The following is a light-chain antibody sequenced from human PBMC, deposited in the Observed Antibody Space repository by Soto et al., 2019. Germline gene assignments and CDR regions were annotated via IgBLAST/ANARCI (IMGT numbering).Light chain of an antibody. CDR2: KAS. Sequence: DIQMTHSPSTLSGSVGDRVTITSRASQTISSWLAWYQQKPGKAPKLLIYKASTLKSGVPSRFSGSGSGTEFTLTISSLQPDDFAPYYCQHYNSYSEAFGQGTKVDIK. V-gene: IGKV1-5*03. J-gene: IGKJ1*01. CDR1: QTISSW. CDR3: QHYNSYSEA.